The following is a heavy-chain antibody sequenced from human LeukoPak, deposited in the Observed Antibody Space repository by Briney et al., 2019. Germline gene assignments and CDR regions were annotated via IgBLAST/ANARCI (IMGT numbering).Heavy chain of an antibody. CDR2: INPSGGST. J-gene: IGHJ4*02. D-gene: IGHD3-22*01. Sequence: VSVKVSCKASGYTFTSYYIHWVRQVPGQGLEWMGIINPSGGSTTYTQKFQGRVTMTRDTSTSTVYMELSSLRSEDTAVYYCARVWDSSGYYPIDYWGQGTLVTVSS. V-gene: IGHV1-46*01. CDR1: GYTFTSYY. CDR3: ARVWDSSGYYPIDY.